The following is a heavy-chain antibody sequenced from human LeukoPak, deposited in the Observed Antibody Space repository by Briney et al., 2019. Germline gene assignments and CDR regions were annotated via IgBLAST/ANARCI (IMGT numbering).Heavy chain of an antibody. CDR2: IYYSGRT. D-gene: IGHD3-22*01. Sequence: SETLSLTCTVSGDSISTRDYYWGWIRQPPGKELEWIGSIYYSGRTYYKSSLKSRVTMSVDTSMNQFSLRLTSVTAADTALYYCARRKVHGQAVIVVVPSPDWFFDLWGRGTLVAVSS. CDR1: GDSISTRDYY. J-gene: IGHJ2*01. V-gene: IGHV4-39*01. CDR3: ARRKVHGQAVIVVVPSPDWFFDL.